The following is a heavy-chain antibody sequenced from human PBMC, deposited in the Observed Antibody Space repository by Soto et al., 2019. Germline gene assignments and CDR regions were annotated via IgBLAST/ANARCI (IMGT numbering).Heavy chain of an antibody. CDR1: GYTFTSYN. J-gene: IGHJ1*01. D-gene: IGHD3-10*01. CDR3: AKETRGALH. CDR2: INPSGGST. Sequence: QVQLVQSGAEVKKPGASVKVSCKASGYTFTSYNMHWVRQAPGKGLGWMGIINPSGGSTSYAQKFQGRVTMTRDTSTSTVYMELSSLRSEDTAVYYCAKETRGALHWGQGTLVTVSS. V-gene: IGHV1-46*03.